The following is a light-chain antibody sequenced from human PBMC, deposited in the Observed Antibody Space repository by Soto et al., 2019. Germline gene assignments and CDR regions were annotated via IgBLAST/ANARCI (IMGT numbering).Light chain of an antibody. J-gene: IGKJ1*01. CDR2: GIS. V-gene: IGKV3-20*01. Sequence: EVVLTQSPDTLSLPPGERATLSCRASQSISSAVAWYQQKPGQAPRLLMYGISRRATGIPDRFSGSGSGTDFTLTITRLEPEDFAVYYCQQYVTSSPRTFGQGTKVDIK. CDR1: QSISSA. CDR3: QQYVTSSPRT.